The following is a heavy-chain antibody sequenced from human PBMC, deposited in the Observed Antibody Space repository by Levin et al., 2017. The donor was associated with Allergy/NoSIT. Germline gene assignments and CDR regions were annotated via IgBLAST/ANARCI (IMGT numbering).Heavy chain of an antibody. D-gene: IGHD3/OR15-3a*01. CDR3: AGRTGTLNPQEDAFEI. V-gene: IGHV3-72*01. CDR2: SRNKANHYTT. Sequence: GGSLRLSCATSGFTFSVHYMDWVRQAPGKGLEWVGRSRNKANHYTTEYAASVRGRFTISRDDSKNSLYLQMNSLKVEDTAVYYCAGRTGTLNPQEDAFEIWGQGTMVTVCS. J-gene: IGHJ3*02. CDR1: GFTFSVHY.